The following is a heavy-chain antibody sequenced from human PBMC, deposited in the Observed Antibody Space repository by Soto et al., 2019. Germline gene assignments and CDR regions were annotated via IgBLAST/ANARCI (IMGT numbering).Heavy chain of an antibody. J-gene: IGHJ4*02. CDR1: XXXFTXXX. V-gene: IGHV1-46*01. CDR2: INHSGGST. D-gene: IGHD5-12*01. CDR3: ARPAPDGYNCLDY. Sequence: QVQLVQSGAEVKKPGASVKVSCXXXXXXFTXXXXXXXXXXXXXXXAXTGIINHSGGSTSYAQKFQGRVTMTRDTSTSTVYMELSSLRSEDTAVYYCARPAPDGYNCLDYWGQGTLVTVSS.